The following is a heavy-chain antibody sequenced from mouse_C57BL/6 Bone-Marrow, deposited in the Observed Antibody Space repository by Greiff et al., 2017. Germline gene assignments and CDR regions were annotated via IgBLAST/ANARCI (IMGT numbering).Heavy chain of an antibody. CDR1: GYTFTDYE. CDR2: IDPETGGT. CDR3: TPPGTGGFAD. Sequence: QVQLQQSGAELVRPGASVTLSCKASGYTFTDYEMHWVKQTPVHGLEWIGAIDPETGGTAYNQKFKGKAILTADKSSSTAYMELRSLTSEDSAVYYCTPPGTGGFADWGQGTLVTVSA. J-gene: IGHJ3*01. V-gene: IGHV1-15*01. D-gene: IGHD4-1*01.